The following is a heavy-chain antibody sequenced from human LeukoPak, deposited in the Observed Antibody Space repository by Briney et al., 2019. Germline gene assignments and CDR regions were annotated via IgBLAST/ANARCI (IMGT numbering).Heavy chain of an antibody. V-gene: IGHV1-46*01. CDR1: GYTFTSYH. Sequence: ASVKVSCKASGYTFTSYHIHWVRQAPGQGLEWMGIINPSDASTIYAQKFQGRVTTTRDTSTSTVYMELSSLRSDNTAVYFCARGYSYALGNWGQGTLVTVSS. D-gene: IGHD5-18*01. CDR3: ARGYSYALGN. CDR2: INPSDAST. J-gene: IGHJ4*02.